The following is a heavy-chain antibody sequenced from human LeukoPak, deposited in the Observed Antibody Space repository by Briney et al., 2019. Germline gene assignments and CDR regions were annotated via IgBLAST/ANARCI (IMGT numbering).Heavy chain of an antibody. D-gene: IGHD3-10*01. Sequence: GGSLRLSCAASGFTFSSYNMNWVRQAPGKGLEWVSYISSSSSTIDYADSVKGRFTISRDNSKNTQYLQMNSLRAEDTAVYYCAKSQSGSVDAFDIWGQGTMVTVSS. CDR2: ISSSSSTI. J-gene: IGHJ3*02. CDR1: GFTFSSYN. V-gene: IGHV3-48*01. CDR3: AKSQSGSVDAFDI.